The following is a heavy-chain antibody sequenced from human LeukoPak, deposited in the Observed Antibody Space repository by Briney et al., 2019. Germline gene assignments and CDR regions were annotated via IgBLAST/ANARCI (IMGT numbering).Heavy chain of an antibody. Sequence: GGSLRLSCAASGFTFSSYSMNWVRQAPGKGLEWVSYIGSSSSTIYYADSVKGRFTISRDNAKNTLYLQMNSLRAEDTAVYYCARVFMVRGINYGMGVWGQGTTVTVSS. D-gene: IGHD3-10*01. CDR2: IGSSSSTI. CDR1: GFTFSSYS. J-gene: IGHJ6*02. CDR3: ARVFMVRGINYGMGV. V-gene: IGHV3-48*04.